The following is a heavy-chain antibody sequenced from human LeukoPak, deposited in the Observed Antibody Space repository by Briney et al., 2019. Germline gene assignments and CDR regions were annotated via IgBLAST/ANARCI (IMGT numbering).Heavy chain of an antibody. CDR3: VQGLGVY. J-gene: IGHJ4*02. CDR2: INHSGST. Sequence: PSETLSLTCAVYGGSFSGYYWSWIRQPPGKGLEWIGEINHSGSTNYNPSLKSRVTTSVDTSKNQFSLKLSSVTAADTAVYYCVQGLGVYWGQGTLVTVSS. D-gene: IGHD6-19*01. CDR1: GGSFSGYY. V-gene: IGHV4-34*01.